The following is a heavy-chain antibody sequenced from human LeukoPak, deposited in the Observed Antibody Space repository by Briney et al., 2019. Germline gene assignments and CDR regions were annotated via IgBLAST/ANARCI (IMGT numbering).Heavy chain of an antibody. Sequence: APVKVSCKASGYTFTGHYMHWVRQAPGQGLEWMGWINPNSGGTNYAQKFQGRVTMTRDTSISTAYMELSRLRSDDTAVYYCARAVGIRYFDWLSAYYFDYWGQGTLVTVSS. CDR2: INPNSGGT. CDR3: ARAVGIRYFDWLSAYYFDY. CDR1: GYTFTGHY. J-gene: IGHJ4*02. D-gene: IGHD3-9*01. V-gene: IGHV1-2*02.